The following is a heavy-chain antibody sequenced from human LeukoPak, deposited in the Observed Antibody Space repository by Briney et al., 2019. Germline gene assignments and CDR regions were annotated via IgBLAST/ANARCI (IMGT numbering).Heavy chain of an antibody. Sequence: PSETLSLTCSVSDDSITMYYWTWIRQPPGKGLEWIGYVDHTGSTNYNPSLKSRVTISVDTSKNQFSLKLSSVTAADTAVYYCARETSQKGAHYMDVWGKGTTVTISS. V-gene: IGHV4-59*01. CDR3: ARETSQKGAHYMDV. CDR1: DDSITMYY. D-gene: IGHD3-16*01. J-gene: IGHJ6*03. CDR2: VDHTGST.